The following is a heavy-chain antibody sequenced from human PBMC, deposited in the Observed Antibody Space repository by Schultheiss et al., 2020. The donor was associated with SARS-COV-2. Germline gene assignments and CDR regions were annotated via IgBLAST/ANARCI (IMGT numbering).Heavy chain of an antibody. Sequence: GESLKISCAASGFTFSSYAMSWVRQAPGKGLEWVSVMSHDGNNQYYADSVKGRFTISRDNSKNTLYLQMNSLRAEDTAVYYCAKDDCSGGTCYPDYWGQGTLVTVSS. CDR3: AKDDCSGGTCYPDY. CDR2: MSHDGNNQ. CDR1: GFTFSSYA. J-gene: IGHJ4*02. V-gene: IGHV3-30*18. D-gene: IGHD2-15*01.